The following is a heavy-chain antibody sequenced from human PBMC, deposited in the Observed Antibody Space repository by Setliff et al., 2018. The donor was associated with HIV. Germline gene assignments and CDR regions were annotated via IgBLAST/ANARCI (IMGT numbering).Heavy chain of an antibody. CDR3: ATRPRIAARPFDY. Sequence: KPSETLSLTCTVSGGSFRSGGYYWSWIRQHPGKGLEWIGYIFHSGDTYYNPSLKSRISMSVDTSKNQFSLELTSLTAADTAVYYCATRPRIAARPFDYWGQGMLVTVSS. CDR1: GGSFRSGGYY. D-gene: IGHD6-6*01. J-gene: IGHJ4*02. CDR2: IFHSGDT. V-gene: IGHV4-31*03.